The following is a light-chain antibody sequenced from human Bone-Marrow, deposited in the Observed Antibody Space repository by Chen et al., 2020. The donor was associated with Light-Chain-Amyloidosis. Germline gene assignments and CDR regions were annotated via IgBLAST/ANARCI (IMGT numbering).Light chain of an antibody. J-gene: IGLJ1*01. V-gene: IGLV2-14*01. CDR2: EVT. CDR1: SSDVGGDNH. CDR3: SSYTITNTLV. Sequence: QSALTQSASVPCSPGQSIIISFTGTSSDVGGDNHVSWYQQHPDKAPKLMIYEVTNRPSWVPDRFSGSKSDNTASLTISGLQTEDEADYFCSSYTITNTLVFGSGTRVTVL.